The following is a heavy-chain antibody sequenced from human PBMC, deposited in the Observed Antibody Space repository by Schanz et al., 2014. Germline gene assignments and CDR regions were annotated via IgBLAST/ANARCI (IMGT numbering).Heavy chain of an antibody. J-gene: IGHJ6*02. CDR2: LSFDSRHI. V-gene: IGHV3-21*02. CDR3: AKDSRGSSFDMDV. D-gene: IGHD1-26*01. CDR1: GFSFDSYN. Sequence: VQLVESGGGLVKPGGSLRLSCTASGFSFDSYNMNWVRQSPGKGLEWVAFLSFDSRHIYYADSVKGRFTISRDNSKNSLYLQMNSLRTEDTALYYCAKDSRGSSFDMDVWGQGTTVTVSS.